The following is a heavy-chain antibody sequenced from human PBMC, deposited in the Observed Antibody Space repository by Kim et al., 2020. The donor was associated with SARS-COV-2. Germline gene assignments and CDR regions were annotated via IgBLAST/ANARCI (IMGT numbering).Heavy chain of an antibody. CDR2: IDPSDSYT. Sequence: GESLKISCKGSGYSFTSYWISWVRQMPGKGLEWMGRIDPSDSYTNYSPSFQGHVTISAGKSISTAYLQWSSLKASDTAMYYCARHPNYYDSRRSYYGMDVWGQGTTVTVSS. CDR1: GYSFTSYW. V-gene: IGHV5-10-1*01. J-gene: IGHJ6*02. D-gene: IGHD3-22*01. CDR3: ARHPNYYDSRRSYYGMDV.